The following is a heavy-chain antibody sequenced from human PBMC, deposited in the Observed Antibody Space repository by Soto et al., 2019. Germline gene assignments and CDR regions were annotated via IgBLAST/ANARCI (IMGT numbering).Heavy chain of an antibody. Sequence: QVQLVQSGAEVKKPASSVKVSCKASGGTFSSYAISWVRQAPGQGLEWMGGIIPIFGTANYAQKFQGRVTITADESTSKAYMELRSLRSEDTAVYYCARDGVRCSGGSCYPLFDYDYGMDVWGQGTTVTVSS. V-gene: IGHV1-69*01. CDR3: ARDGVRCSGGSCYPLFDYDYGMDV. J-gene: IGHJ6*02. D-gene: IGHD2-15*01. CDR1: GGTFSSYA. CDR2: IIPIFGTA.